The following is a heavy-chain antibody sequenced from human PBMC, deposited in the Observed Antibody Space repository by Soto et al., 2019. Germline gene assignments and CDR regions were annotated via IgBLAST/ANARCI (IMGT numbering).Heavy chain of an antibody. J-gene: IGHJ4*02. CDR1: GYTPTNYD. D-gene: IGHD1-26*01. V-gene: IGHV1-18*01. CDR2: ISAYNGNT. Sequence: QVPLVQSGPEVKKPGASVKVSCKTSGYTPTNYDIGWVRQAPGQGLEYMGWISAYNGNTNYARKLQDRVTLTTDTSTSTAYMELRSLQSDDTAIYYCARGLYRRGTYYAFDTWGQGTLVTVSS. CDR3: ARGLYRRGTYYAFDT.